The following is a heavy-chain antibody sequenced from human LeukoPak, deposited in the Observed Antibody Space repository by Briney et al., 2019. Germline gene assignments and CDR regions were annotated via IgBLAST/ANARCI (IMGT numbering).Heavy chain of an antibody. CDR1: GHTFTGYY. CDR3: ARSDVQQLVGDY. J-gene: IGHJ4*02. CDR2: INPNSGGT. V-gene: IGHV1-2*02. D-gene: IGHD6-13*01. Sequence: ASVKVSCKASGHTFTGYYMHWVRQAPGQGLEWMGWINPNSGGTNYAQKFQGRVTMTGDTSISTAYMELSRLRSDDTAVYYCARSDVQQLVGDYWGQGTLVTVSS.